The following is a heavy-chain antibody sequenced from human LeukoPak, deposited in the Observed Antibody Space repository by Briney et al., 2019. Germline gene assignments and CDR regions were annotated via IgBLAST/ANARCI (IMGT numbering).Heavy chain of an antibody. D-gene: IGHD6-19*01. CDR2: ISSSGSTI. Sequence: GGSLGLSCAASGFTFSDYYMSWIRQAPGKGLEWVSYISSSGSTIYYADSVKGRFTISRDNAKNSLYLQMNSLRAEDTAVYYCARVDSSGWYVFDYWGQGTLVTVSS. V-gene: IGHV3-11*01. CDR1: GFTFSDYY. CDR3: ARVDSSGWYVFDY. J-gene: IGHJ4*02.